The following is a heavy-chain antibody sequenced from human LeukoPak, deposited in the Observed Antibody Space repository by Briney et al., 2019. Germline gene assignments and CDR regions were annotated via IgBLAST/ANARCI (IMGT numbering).Heavy chain of an antibody. D-gene: IGHD5-24*01. V-gene: IGHV5-51*01. CDR1: GYTFTKYW. CDR3: ARRDMATNTPFDY. J-gene: IGHJ4*02. CDR2: IYPGDSDT. Sequence: GSLKISCKGSGYTFTKYWIGWVRQTPGKGLECMGIIYPGDSDTRYSPSFQGQVTISADKSISTAYLQWSSLKASDTAMYYCARRDMATNTPFDYWGQGTLVTVSS.